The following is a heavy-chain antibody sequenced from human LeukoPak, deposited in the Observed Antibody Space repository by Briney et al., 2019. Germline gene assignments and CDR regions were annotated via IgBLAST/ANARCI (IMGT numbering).Heavy chain of an antibody. CDR2: INSDESST. CDR1: GFTFSSYW. V-gene: IGHV3-74*01. Sequence: GGSLRLSCAASGFTFSSYWMHWVRQAPGKWLVWVSRINSDESSTSYADSVKGRFTISRDNAKNTLYLQMNSLRAEDTAVYYCAREYSNYGSVDYWGQGTLVTVSS. CDR3: AREYSNYGSVDY. D-gene: IGHD4-11*01. J-gene: IGHJ4*02.